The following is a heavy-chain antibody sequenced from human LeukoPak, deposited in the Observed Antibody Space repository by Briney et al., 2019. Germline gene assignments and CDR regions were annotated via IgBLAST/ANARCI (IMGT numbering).Heavy chain of an antibody. Sequence: GGSLRLSCAASGFTFSSYWMSWVRQAPGKGLEWVANIKQDGSEKYYVDSVKGRFTISRDNAKNSLYLQMNGLRAEDTAVYYCARDSYSYGPTGEDYWGQGTLVTVSS. V-gene: IGHV3-7*01. CDR1: GFTFSSYW. J-gene: IGHJ4*02. CDR2: IKQDGSEK. D-gene: IGHD5-18*01. CDR3: ARDSYSYGPTGEDY.